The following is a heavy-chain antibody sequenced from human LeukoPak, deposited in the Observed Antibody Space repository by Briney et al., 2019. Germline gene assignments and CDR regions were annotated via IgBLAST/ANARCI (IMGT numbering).Heavy chain of an antibody. CDR2: IYHSGST. J-gene: IGHJ4*02. CDR3: AASPRSYYDILTGQLGPFDY. D-gene: IGHD3-9*01. Sequence: SETLSLTCTVSGYSISSGYYWGWIRQPPGKGLEWIGSIYHSGSTYYNPSLKSRVTISVDTSKNQFSLKLSSVTAADTAVYYCAASPRSYYDILTGQLGPFDYWGQGTLVTVSS. V-gene: IGHV4-38-2*02. CDR1: GYSISSGYY.